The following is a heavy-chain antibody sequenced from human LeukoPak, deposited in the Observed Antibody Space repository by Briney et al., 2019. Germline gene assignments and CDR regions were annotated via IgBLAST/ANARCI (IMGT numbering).Heavy chain of an antibody. CDR1: GYTFTSYG. V-gene: IGHV1-18*01. J-gene: IGHJ6*03. CDR2: ISAYNGYT. CDR3: ARGGTVTTLSSSHYYYYYMDV. Sequence: ASVKVSCKASGYTFTSYGIAWVRQAPGQGLEWLGWISAYNGYTNHVQKFQGRVTITADESTSTAYMELSSLRSEDTAVYYCARGGTVTTLSSSHYYYYYMDVWGKGTTVTISS. D-gene: IGHD4-17*01.